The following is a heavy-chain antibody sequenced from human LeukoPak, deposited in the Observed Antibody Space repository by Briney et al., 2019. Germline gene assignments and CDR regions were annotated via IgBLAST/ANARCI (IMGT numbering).Heavy chain of an antibody. CDR3: AKDSYGSNFDY. V-gene: IGHV3-23*03. CDR1: GFTFDDYA. CDR2: IYSGGST. D-gene: IGHD5-18*01. J-gene: IGHJ4*02. Sequence: GGSLRLSCAASGFTFDDYAMHWVRQAPGKGLEWVSVIYSGGSTYYADSVKGRFTISRDNSKNTLYLQMNSLRAEDTAVYYCAKDSYGSNFDYWGQGTLVTVSS.